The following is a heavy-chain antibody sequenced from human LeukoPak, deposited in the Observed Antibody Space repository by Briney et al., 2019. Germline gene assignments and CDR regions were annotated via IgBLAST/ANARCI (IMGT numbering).Heavy chain of an antibody. J-gene: IGHJ5*02. Sequence: GGSLRLSCAASGFTFSSYSMNWVRQAPGKGLEWVSSISNSSSYIYYADSVKGRFTISRDNAKNSLYLQMNSLRAEDTAVYYCARGVYSSPKGNWFDPWGQGTLVTVSS. CDR2: ISNSSSYI. D-gene: IGHD6-13*01. CDR1: GFTFSSYS. CDR3: ARGVYSSPKGNWFDP. V-gene: IGHV3-21*01.